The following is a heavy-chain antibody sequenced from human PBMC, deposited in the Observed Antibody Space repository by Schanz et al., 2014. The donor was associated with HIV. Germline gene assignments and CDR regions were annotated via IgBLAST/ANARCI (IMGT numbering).Heavy chain of an antibody. D-gene: IGHD3-9*01. V-gene: IGHV3-48*02. CDR3: ARDRDWASDY. CDR2: INHNSKDR. J-gene: IGHJ4*02. CDR1: GFTFRDHG. Sequence: EVQLVESGGGLVQPGGSLRLSCAASGFTFRDHGMHWVRQAPGKGLEWLSYINHNSKDRFYADSVKGRFTVSRDNAKSSFSLQMSSLTDEDTAVYFCARDRDWASDYWGQGVLVAVSS.